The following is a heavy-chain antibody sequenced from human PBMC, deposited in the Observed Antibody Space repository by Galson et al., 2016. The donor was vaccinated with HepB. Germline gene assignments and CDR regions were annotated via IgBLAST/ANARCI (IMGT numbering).Heavy chain of an antibody. Sequence: SETLSLTCAVSGDSISSANWWSWVRQPPGKGLECIGEIYHSGVTNYNPSLRSRVTISVDKSKNQFSLKLSSVTAADTAVYYCARRIPHCSSTSCLLDYWGQGTLVTVSS. CDR1: GDSISSANW. D-gene: IGHD2-2*01. V-gene: IGHV4-4*02. CDR2: IYHSGVT. J-gene: IGHJ4*02. CDR3: ARRIPHCSSTSCLLDY.